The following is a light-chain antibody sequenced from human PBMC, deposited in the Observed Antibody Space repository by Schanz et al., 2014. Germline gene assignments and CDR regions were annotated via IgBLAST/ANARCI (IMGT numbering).Light chain of an antibody. J-gene: IGLJ3*02. Sequence: QSALAQPASVSGSPGQSITISCTGTTRDVANHNIVSWYQQHPGKAPKLMIYDDIKRPSGVSIRFSGSTSGNTASLTISGLQAEDEADYHCSSYTSSSIVVFGGGTKVTVL. CDR1: TRDVANHNI. CDR3: SSYTSSSIVV. V-gene: IGLV2-14*02. CDR2: DDI.